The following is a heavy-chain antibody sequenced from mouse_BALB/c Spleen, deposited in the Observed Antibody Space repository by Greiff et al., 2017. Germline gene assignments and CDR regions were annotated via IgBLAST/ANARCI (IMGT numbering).Heavy chain of an antibody. Sequence: EVKLEESGPGLVKPSQSLSLTCTVTGYSITSDYAWNWIRQFPGNKLEWMGYISYSGSTSYNPSLKSRISITRDTSKNQFFLQLNSVTTEDTATYYCARITTVVGDYWGQGTTLTVSS. CDR3: ARITTVVGDY. CDR2: ISYSGST. D-gene: IGHD1-1*01. V-gene: IGHV3-2*02. CDR1: GYSITSDYA. J-gene: IGHJ2*01.